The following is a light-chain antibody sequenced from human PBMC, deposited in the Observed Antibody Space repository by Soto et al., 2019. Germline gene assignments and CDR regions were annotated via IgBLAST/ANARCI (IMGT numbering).Light chain of an antibody. CDR2: EVT. V-gene: IGLV2-14*01. J-gene: IGLJ1*01. CDR3: SSYTSVTTFVV. CDR1: SSDIGRYNF. Sequence: QSALTQPASVSGSPGQSITISCTGTSSDIGRYNFVSWYQQHPGKAPKLLVYEVTNRPSGVSNRFSGSKSGNTASLTIFGLQTEDEADYYCSSYTSVTTFVVFGTGTKLTV.